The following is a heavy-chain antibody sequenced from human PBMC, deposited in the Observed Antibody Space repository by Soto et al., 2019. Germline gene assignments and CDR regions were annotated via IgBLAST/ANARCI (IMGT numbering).Heavy chain of an antibody. CDR2: IYHRVNT. V-gene: IGHV4-30-2*01. CDR3: VSSKYNMVAGPMWFDP. Sequence: SETLSLTCTVSGVSIGSGDYSWSWIRQPPGKGLEWLGYIYHRVNTYYNPSLESRLTMSADRSKNQLSLSLRSVTAADTAMYYCVSSKYNMVAGPMWFDPWGQGIRVPFS. J-gene: IGHJ5*02. CDR1: GVSIGSGDYS. D-gene: IGHD1-20*01.